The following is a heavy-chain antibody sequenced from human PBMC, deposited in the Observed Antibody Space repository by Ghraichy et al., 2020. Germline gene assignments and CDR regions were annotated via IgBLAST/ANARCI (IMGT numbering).Heavy chain of an antibody. CDR2: IYHSGST. CDR3: ARSYRDYYYYYGMDV. D-gene: IGHD3-10*01. J-gene: IGHJ6*02. Sequence: SETLSLTCAVSGGSISSSNWWSWVRQPPGKGLEWIGEIYHSGSTNYNPSLKSRVTISVDKSKNQFFLKLSSVTAADTAVYYCARSYRDYYYYYGMDVWGQGTTVTVSS. CDR1: GGSISSSNW. V-gene: IGHV4-4*02.